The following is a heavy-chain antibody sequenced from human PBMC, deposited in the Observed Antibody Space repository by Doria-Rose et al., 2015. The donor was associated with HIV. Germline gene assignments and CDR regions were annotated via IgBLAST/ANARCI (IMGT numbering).Heavy chain of an antibody. J-gene: IGHJ4*02. D-gene: IGHD6-13*01. Sequence: ESGPVLVKPTETLTLTCTVSGVSLSSPGMGVSWIRQPPGKALEWPAHIVADDERSYNTSLKSRLTISRGTSKSQVVLTMTDMDPVDTATYYCARIKSSRWYHKYYFDFWGQGTLVIVSA. CDR1: GVSLSSPGMG. CDR3: ARIKSSRWYHKYYFDF. V-gene: IGHV2-26*01. CDR2: IVADDER.